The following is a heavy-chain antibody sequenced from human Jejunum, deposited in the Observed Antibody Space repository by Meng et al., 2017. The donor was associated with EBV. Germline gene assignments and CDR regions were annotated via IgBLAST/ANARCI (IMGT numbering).Heavy chain of an antibody. D-gene: IGHD3-10*01. CDR2: MSYSGSS. J-gene: IGHJ4*02. CDR1: XGSISSSSYY. Sequence: QLQLQESGPGLVKPSXXXXXTXXVXXGSISSSSYYWGWIRQPPGKGLEWIGMSYSGSSYYNPSLQSRVTISVDTSNNQFSLRLSSVTAADTAVYYCARPTWRIGSGIFSYYFDYWGQGSLVTVSS. V-gene: IGHV4-39*01. CDR3: ARPTWRIGSGIFSYYFDY.